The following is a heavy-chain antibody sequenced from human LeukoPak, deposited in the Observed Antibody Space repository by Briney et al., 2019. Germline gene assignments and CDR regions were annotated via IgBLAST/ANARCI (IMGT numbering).Heavy chain of an antibody. Sequence: ASVSVTCKASGYTFSGYYIHWMRQAPGQGLEWLGWINPASGDTDYGQKFQGRVSMTRDTSIATAYMEPTGLAPDDTAVYYCARDRGPSYDSGIYFQYYFHFWGQGTLVTVSS. V-gene: IGHV1-2*02. CDR2: INPASGDT. D-gene: IGHD3-10*01. J-gene: IGHJ4*02. CDR3: ARDRGPSYDSGIYFQYYFHF. CDR1: GYTFSGYY.